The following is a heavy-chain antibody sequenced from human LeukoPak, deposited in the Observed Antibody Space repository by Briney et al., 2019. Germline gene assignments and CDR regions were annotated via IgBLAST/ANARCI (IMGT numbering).Heavy chain of an antibody. Sequence: GGSLRLSCAASGFTFSSYSMNWVRQAPGKGLEWVSSISSSSSYIYYADSVKGRFTISRDNAKNSLYLQMNSLRAEDAAVYYCARDGITMITPSWFDPWGQGTLVTVSS. V-gene: IGHV3-21*01. J-gene: IGHJ5*02. CDR2: ISSSSSYI. CDR3: ARDGITMITPSWFDP. CDR1: GFTFSSYS. D-gene: IGHD3-22*01.